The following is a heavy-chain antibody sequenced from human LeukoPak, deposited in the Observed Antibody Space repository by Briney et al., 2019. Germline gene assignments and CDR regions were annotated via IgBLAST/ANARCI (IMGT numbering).Heavy chain of an antibody. CDR1: GYTFTSYG. CDR3: ARVEVVYDILTGYTA. V-gene: IGHV1-18*01. CDR2: ISAYNGNT. J-gene: IGHJ5*02. Sequence: GASVKVSCKASGYTFTSYGISWVRRAPGQGLEWMGWISAYNGNTNYAQKLQGRVTMTTDTSTSTAYMELRSLRSDDTAVYYCARVEVVYDILTGYTAWGQGTLVTVSS. D-gene: IGHD3-9*01.